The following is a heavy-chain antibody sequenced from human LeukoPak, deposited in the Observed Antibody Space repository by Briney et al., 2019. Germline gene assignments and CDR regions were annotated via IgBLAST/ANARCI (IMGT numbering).Heavy chain of an antibody. V-gene: IGHV1-8*01. CDR3: ARTRPLRFLEWSRSYYFDY. Sequence: GASVKVSFKASGYTFTSYDINWVRQATGQGLEWMGWMNPNRGNTGYAQKFQGRVTMTRNSSISTAYMELSSLRSEDTAVYYCARTRPLRFLEWSRSYYFDYWGQGTLVTVSS. J-gene: IGHJ4*02. D-gene: IGHD3-3*01. CDR2: MNPNRGNT. CDR1: GYTFTSYD.